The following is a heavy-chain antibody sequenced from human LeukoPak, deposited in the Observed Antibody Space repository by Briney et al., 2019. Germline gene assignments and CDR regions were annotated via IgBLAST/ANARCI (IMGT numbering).Heavy chain of an antibody. CDR1: SGSFSGYY. J-gene: IGHJ6*02. D-gene: IGHD4-17*01. CDR3: ARGPNRPTTVTQRTYYYYYGMDV. V-gene: IGHV4-34*01. Sequence: SETLSLTCAVYSGSFSGYYWSWIRQPPGKGLEWIGEINHSGSTNYNPSLKSRVTISVDTSKNQFSLKLSSVTAADTAVYYCARGPNRPTTVTQRTYYYYYGMDVWGQGTTVTVSS. CDR2: INHSGST.